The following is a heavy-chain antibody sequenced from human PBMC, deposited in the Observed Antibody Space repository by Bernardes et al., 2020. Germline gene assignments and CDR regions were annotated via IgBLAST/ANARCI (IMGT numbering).Heavy chain of an antibody. CDR3: ARGRGYQVLFRHSNWFDP. V-gene: IGHV4-34*01. CDR2: LNNSGST. J-gene: IGHJ5*02. CDR1: GGSFSGYY. Sequence: SETLSLTCAVSGGSFSGYYRCWIRQPPGPGLEWIGELNNSGSTNYNPSLKSRVTISVDTSKNQFSLKLSSVTAADTAVYYCARGRGYQVLFRHSNWFDPWDQGTRVTGSA. D-gene: IGHD2-2*01.